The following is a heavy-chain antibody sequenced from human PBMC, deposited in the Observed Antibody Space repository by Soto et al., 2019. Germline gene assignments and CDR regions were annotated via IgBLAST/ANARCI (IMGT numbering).Heavy chain of an antibody. CDR3: ARDQEPSTLYYDYYYMDV. CDR2: INPSGGST. CDR1: GYTFTSYY. J-gene: IGHJ6*03. Sequence: QVQLVQSRAEVKKPGASVTVSCKASGYTFTSYYIHWVRKPPGQGLEWMGIINPSGGSTSYAQKFQGRVTMTRDTSTSTVYMEVSGLRSEDTAVYYCARDQEPSTLYYDYYYMDVWGKGTTVTVSS. V-gene: IGHV1-46*03.